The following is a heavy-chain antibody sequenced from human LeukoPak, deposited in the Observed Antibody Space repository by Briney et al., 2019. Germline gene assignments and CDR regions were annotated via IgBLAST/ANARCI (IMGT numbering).Heavy chain of an antibody. CDR1: GGSISSGNW. CDR2: IYHSGST. CDR3: ARDAYDSSGYSFDY. J-gene: IGHJ4*02. V-gene: IGHV4-4*02. Sequence: SGTLSLTCAVSGGSISSGNWWSWVRQPPGKGLEWIGEIYHSGSTNSNPSLKSRVTISVDKSKNQFSLKLSSVTAADTAVYYCARDAYDSSGYSFDYWGQGTLVTVSS. D-gene: IGHD3-22*01.